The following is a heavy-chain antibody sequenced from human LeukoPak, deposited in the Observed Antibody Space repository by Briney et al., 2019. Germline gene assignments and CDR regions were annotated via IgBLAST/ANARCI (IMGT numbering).Heavy chain of an antibody. V-gene: IGHV3-74*03. CDR1: GFTFSTYW. Sequence: PGGSLRLSCAASGFTFSTYWTHWVRQAPGKGLVWVSRINSDGSSTTYADSVKGRFTISRDKAKNTLFLQMNSLRAEDTAVYYCARDLSYGLDHWGQGTLVTVSS. J-gene: IGHJ4*02. CDR2: INSDGSST. CDR3: ARDLSYGLDH. D-gene: IGHD4-17*01.